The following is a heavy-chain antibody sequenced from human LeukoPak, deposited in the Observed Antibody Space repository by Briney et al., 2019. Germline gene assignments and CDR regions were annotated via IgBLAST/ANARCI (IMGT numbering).Heavy chain of an antibody. D-gene: IGHD6-13*01. CDR2: ISHSGGST. V-gene: IGHV3-23*01. J-gene: IGHJ4*02. CDR3: AKGLGLAAALEDFDY. CDR1: GFTFSTYA. Sequence: GGSLRLSCAASGFTFSTYAMSWVRQAPGKGLEWFSVISHSGGSTYYADSVRGRFTISRDNSKNTLYLQMNSLRAEDTAVYYCAKGLGLAAALEDFDYWGQGTLVTVSS.